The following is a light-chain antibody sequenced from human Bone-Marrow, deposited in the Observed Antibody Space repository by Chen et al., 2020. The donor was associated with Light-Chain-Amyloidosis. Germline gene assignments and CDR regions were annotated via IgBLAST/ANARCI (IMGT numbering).Light chain of an antibody. V-gene: IGLV2-14*01. J-gene: IGLJ1*01. Sequence: QSALPQPASVSGSPGQPITISCHGTSSDVGGANHVSCNQQHPDKAPKLMIYEVTQRPSWVPDRSTGSKSDNTSSLTISWLQTEDDADYFCSSYTITNTLVFGSGTRVTVL. CDR2: EVT. CDR3: SSYTITNTLV. CDR1: SSDVGGANH.